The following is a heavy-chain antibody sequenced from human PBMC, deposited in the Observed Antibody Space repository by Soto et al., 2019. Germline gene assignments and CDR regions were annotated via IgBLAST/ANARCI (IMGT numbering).Heavy chain of an antibody. CDR3: ARRTSSGYYWYFDS. J-gene: IGHJ4*02. V-gene: IGHV1-69*06. CDR2: TIPTFNTG. CDR1: GGTFSNSP. Sequence: QVQLVQSGAEVKKPGSSVKVSCKASGGTFSNSPISWVRQAPGQGLEWMGGTIPTFNTGNYAQKFQGRLTITADKSTNTAYMELSSLRSEDTAVYYCARRTSSGYYWYFDSWGQGTLVTVSS. D-gene: IGHD3-22*01.